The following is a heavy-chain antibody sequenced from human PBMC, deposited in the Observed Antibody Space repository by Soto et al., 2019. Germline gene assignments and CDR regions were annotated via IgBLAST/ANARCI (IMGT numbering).Heavy chain of an antibody. CDR3: ASSGYSSSWYNVFDI. Sequence: PSETLSLTCAVYGGSFSGYYWSWIRQPPGKGLEWIGEINHSGSTNYNPSLKSRVSISVDTSKNQFSLKLSSVTAADTAVYYCASSGYSSSWYNVFDIWGQGTMVIVSS. J-gene: IGHJ3*02. V-gene: IGHV4-34*01. D-gene: IGHD6-13*01. CDR2: INHSGST. CDR1: GGSFSGYY.